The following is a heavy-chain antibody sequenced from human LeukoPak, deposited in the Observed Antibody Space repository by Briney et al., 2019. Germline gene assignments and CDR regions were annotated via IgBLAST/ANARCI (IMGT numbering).Heavy chain of an antibody. CDR1: GGSFSGYY. Sequence: PSETLSLTCAVYGGSFSGYYWSWIRQPPGKGLEWIGEINHSGSTNYNPSLKSRVTMSVDTSKNQFSLKLSSVTAADTAVYYCARGRNYYGSGSYYTHWGQGTLVTVSS. J-gene: IGHJ4*02. CDR2: INHSGST. V-gene: IGHV4-34*01. D-gene: IGHD3-10*01. CDR3: ARGRNYYGSGSYYTH.